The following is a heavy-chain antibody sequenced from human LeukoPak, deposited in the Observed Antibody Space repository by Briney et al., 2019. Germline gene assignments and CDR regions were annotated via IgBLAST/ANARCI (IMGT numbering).Heavy chain of an antibody. J-gene: IGHJ4*02. CDR2: IKEDGSEK. CDR3: ARARQSDC. Sequence: GGSLRLSCAASGFTFSTYWMTLVRQSPGKGMEWVAKIKEDGSEKYYVDSVKGRFTISRDNAKNSLYLQMNSLRAEDTAVYYCARARQSDCWGQGTLVTVSS. CDR1: GFTFSTYW. V-gene: IGHV3-7*04.